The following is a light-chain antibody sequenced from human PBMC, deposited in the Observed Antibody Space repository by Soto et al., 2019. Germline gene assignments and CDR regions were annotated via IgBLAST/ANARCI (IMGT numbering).Light chain of an antibody. CDR1: SSDVGGYKY. CDR3: FSYTSSTAYV. CDR2: EVS. J-gene: IGLJ1*01. Sequence: QSALTQPASMSGSPGQSITISCTGTSSDVGGYKYVSWYQLHPGKAPKLMIYEVSNRPSGISNRFSASKSGNTASLTISGLQAEDEADYYCFSYTSSTAYVFGTGTKVTVL. V-gene: IGLV2-14*01.